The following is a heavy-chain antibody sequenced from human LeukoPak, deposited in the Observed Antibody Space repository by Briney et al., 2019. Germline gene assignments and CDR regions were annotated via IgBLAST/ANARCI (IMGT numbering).Heavy chain of an antibody. CDR1: GGSISDSSYY. Sequence: SETLSLTCTVSGGSISDSSYYWGWIRQPPGKGLEWIGSIYYSGSTYYNPSLKSRVTISVDTSKNQFSLKLSSVTAADTAVYYCARGGYSSSWLVSGCYYYMDVWGKGTTVTVSS. CDR3: ARGGYSSSWLVSGCYYYMDV. J-gene: IGHJ6*03. CDR2: IYYSGST. V-gene: IGHV4-39*07. D-gene: IGHD6-13*01.